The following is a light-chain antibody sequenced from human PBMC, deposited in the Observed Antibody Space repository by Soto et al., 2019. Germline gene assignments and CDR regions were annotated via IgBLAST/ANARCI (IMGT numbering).Light chain of an antibody. CDR3: QQYGSSPRT. CDR2: GAS. Sequence: EIVMTQSPATLSVAPGERATLSCRASQSISTNLAWYQQKPGQPPRLLFFGASTRATGVPARFSGSGSGTEFTLTISGLEPEDFAVYYCQQYGSSPRTFGQGTKVDIK. J-gene: IGKJ1*01. V-gene: IGKV3-15*01. CDR1: QSISTN.